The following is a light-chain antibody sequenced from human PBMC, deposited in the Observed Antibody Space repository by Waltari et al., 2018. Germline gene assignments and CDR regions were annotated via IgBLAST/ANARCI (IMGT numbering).Light chain of an antibody. V-gene: IGKV1-39*01. Sequence: DIQLTQSRTSLSASVGDRITITCRASQTLESFLNWYQQRPGKAPKVRIYGATTLQNGVPSRFSGSRSGTHFTLTISSLQPDDFATYFCQQSHTMLYTFGPGTKLDIK. J-gene: IGKJ2*01. CDR1: QTLESF. CDR3: QQSHTMLYT. CDR2: GAT.